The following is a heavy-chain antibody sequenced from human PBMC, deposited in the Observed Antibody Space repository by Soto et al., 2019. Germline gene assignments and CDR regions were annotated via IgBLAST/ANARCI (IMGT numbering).Heavy chain of an antibody. CDR2: ITDSGGDS. V-gene: IGHV3-23*01. CDR1: GITFRTRA. J-gene: IGHJ4*02. D-gene: IGHD3-10*01. CDR3: ASGSSDSYPGSRILDF. Sequence: EVQLLESGGDLVRPGGSLRLSCVASGITFRTRAMNWVRQAPGEGLEWVSVITDSGGDSKYADSVRGRFTISRDNSKNTLYLQMNSLRADDSAVYYCASGSSDSYPGSRILDFWGRGTLVTVSS.